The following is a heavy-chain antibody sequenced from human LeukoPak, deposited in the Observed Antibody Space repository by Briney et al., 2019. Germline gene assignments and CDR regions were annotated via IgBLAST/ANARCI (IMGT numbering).Heavy chain of an antibody. Sequence: PGRSLRLSCAASGCTFSSYGMHWVRQAPGKGLEWVAVISYDGSNKYYADSVKGRFTISRDNSKNTLYLQMNSLRAEDTAVYYCAKDGDIVVVPAAYYFDYWGQGTLVTVSS. CDR1: GCTFSSYG. D-gene: IGHD2-2*01. V-gene: IGHV3-30*18. CDR3: AKDGDIVVVPAAYYFDY. CDR2: ISYDGSNK. J-gene: IGHJ4*02.